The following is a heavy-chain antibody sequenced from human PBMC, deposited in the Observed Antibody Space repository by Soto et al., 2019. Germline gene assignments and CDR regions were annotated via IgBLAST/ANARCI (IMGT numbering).Heavy chain of an antibody. J-gene: IGHJ6*02. D-gene: IGHD6-13*01. CDR3: ARTPSYSSSSGYYYYGMDV. Sequence: LRLSCAASGFTFSSYGMHWVRQAPGKGLEWVAVIWYDGSNKYYADSVKGRFTISRDNSKNTLYLQMNSLRAEDTAVYYCARTPSYSSSSGYYYYGMDVWGQGTTVTVSS. CDR2: IWYDGSNK. CDR1: GFTFSSYG. V-gene: IGHV3-33*01.